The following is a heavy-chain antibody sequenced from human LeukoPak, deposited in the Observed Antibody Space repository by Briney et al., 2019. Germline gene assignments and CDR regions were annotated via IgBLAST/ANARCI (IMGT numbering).Heavy chain of an antibody. D-gene: IGHD3-9*01. CDR2: ISSSGSTI. CDR3: ARDQRYFVWLPFDY. J-gene: IGHJ4*02. CDR1: GFTFSSYE. V-gene: IGHV3-48*03. Sequence: GGSLRLSCAASGFTFSSYEMNWVRQAPGKGLEWVSYISSSGSTIYYADSVKGRFTISRDNAKNSLYLQMNSLRAEDTAVYYCARDQRYFVWLPFDYWGQGTLVTVSS.